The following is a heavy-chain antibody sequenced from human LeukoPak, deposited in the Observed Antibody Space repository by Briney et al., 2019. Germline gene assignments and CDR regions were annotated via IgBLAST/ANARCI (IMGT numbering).Heavy chain of an antibody. Sequence: SETLSLTCTVSGGSISSSSYYWGWIRQPPGKRLEWIGSIYYSGSTYYNPSLKSRVTISVDTSKNQFSLKLSSVTAADTAVYYCARVVAATAGFDYWGQGTLVTVSS. CDR3: ARVVAATAGFDY. V-gene: IGHV4-39*01. J-gene: IGHJ4*02. CDR2: IYYSGST. D-gene: IGHD2-15*01. CDR1: GGSISSSSYY.